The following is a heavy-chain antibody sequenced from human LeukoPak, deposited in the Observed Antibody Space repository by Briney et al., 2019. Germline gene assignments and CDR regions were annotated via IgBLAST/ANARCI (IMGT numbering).Heavy chain of an antibody. D-gene: IGHD5-12*01. CDR2: LNSDGSRT. CDR1: GFTFSSYW. Sequence: GGSLRLSCAASGFTFSSYWMHWVRQAPGKGLVWVSRLNSDGSRTTYADSVKGRFTISRDNAKNTLYLQMNSLRAEDTAVYYCARDTIDVDIVATIQYFDYWGQGTLVTVSS. J-gene: IGHJ4*02. CDR3: ARDTIDVDIVATIQYFDY. V-gene: IGHV3-74*01.